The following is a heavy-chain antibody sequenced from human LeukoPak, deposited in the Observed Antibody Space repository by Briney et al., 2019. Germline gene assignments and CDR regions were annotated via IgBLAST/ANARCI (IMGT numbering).Heavy chain of an antibody. J-gene: IGHJ5*02. Sequence: LSETLSLTCTVSGGSISSGYFWGWIRQPPGKGLEWIGTIYHSGSTYYNASLESRVTISVDTSKNQFSLKLSSVTAADTAVYYCARAYSSSWYFNWFDPWGQGTLVTVSS. CDR1: GGSISSGYF. CDR3: ARAYSSSWYFNWFDP. CDR2: IYHSGST. V-gene: IGHV4-38-2*02. D-gene: IGHD6-13*01.